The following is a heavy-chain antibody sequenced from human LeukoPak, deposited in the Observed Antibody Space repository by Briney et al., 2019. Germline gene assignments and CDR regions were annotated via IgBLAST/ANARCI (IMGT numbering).Heavy chain of an antibody. CDR2: ISYSGDNK. J-gene: IGHJ6*04. Sequence: PGGSLRLSCAASGFTFSSYEMNWVRQAPGRGLEWVTLISYSGDNKYYADSVKGRFTFSRDKSKNTPYLQMNSLRPEDSAVYYCASDPRDGGQNVWGKGTTVTVSS. V-gene: IGHV3-30*04. CDR1: GFTFSSYE. D-gene: IGHD5-24*01. CDR3: ASDPRDGGQNV.